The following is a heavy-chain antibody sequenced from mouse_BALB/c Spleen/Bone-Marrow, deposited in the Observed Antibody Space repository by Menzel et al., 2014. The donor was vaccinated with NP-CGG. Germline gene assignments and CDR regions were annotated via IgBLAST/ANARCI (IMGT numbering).Heavy chain of an antibody. CDR1: GYTFTNYW. D-gene: IGHD4-1*01. CDR2: IDPNTYYT. J-gene: IGHJ3*01. CDR3: ARYWDAY. Sequence: VQLQQSRAELAKPGASVKMSCKASGYTFTNYWMHWVKQRPGQGLGWIGYIDPNTYYTRYNQKFKDKATLTADKSSSTAYLQLSSLTSEDSAVYYCARYWDAYWGQGTLVTVSA. V-gene: IGHV1-7*01.